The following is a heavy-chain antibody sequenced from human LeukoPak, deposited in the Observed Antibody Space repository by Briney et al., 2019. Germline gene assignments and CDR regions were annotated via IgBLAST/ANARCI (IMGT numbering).Heavy chain of an antibody. CDR3: ARDTYNWNYARLGHYYYMDV. J-gene: IGHJ6*03. D-gene: IGHD1-7*01. V-gene: IGHV4-61*02. CDR2: IYTSGST. Sequence: PSETLSLTCTVSGGSISSGGYYWSWIRQPAGKGLEWIGRIYTSGSTNYNPSLKSRVSISVDTSKNQFSLRLSSVTAADTAVYYCARDTYNWNYARLGHYYYMDVRGKGTTVTVSS. CDR1: GGSISSGGYY.